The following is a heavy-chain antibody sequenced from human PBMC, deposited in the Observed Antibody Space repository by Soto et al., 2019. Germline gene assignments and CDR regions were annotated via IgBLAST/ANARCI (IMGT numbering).Heavy chain of an antibody. D-gene: IGHD2-15*01. CDR3: TRGGCSGGSCYSNYYYGMDV. CDR2: IRSKANSYAT. J-gene: IGHJ6*02. Sequence: GSLRLSCAASGFTFSGSAMHWVRQASGKGPEWVGRIRSKANSYATAYAASVKGRFTISRDDSKNTAYLQMNSLKTEDTAVYYCTRGGCSGGSCYSNYYYGMDVWGQGTTVTVSS. V-gene: IGHV3-73*01. CDR1: GFTFSGSA.